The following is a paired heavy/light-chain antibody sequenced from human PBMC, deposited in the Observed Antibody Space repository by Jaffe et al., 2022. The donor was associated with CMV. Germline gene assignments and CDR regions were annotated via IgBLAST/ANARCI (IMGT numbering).Heavy chain of an antibody. CDR1: GFTFDDYA. V-gene: IGHV3-49*04. D-gene: IGHD3-9*01. CDR2: IRGKAYGGTT. CDR3: TRSAFYDIVTGYYNGGLPHYYYYMDV. J-gene: IGHJ6*03. Sequence: EVHLVESGGGLVQPGRSLRLSCTASGFTFDDYAMTWVRQAPGKGLEWVSFIRGKAYGGTTEYAASVKGRFTISRDDSKSIVHLQMNSLKIEDTAVYYCTRSAFYDIVTGYYNGGLPHYYYYMDVWGKGTTVTVSS.
Light chain of an antibody. J-gene: IGKJ3*01. CDR2: GAS. V-gene: IGKV3-20*01. Sequence: IVLTQSPGTLSLSPGESATLSCRASQNLTSTYLAWYQQKPGQAPTLLIYGASSRATGIPDRFSGSGSGADFILTISRLEPEDFAVYYCQQYGTSPPITFGPGTKVDIK. CDR3: QQYGTSPPIT. CDR1: QNLTSTY.